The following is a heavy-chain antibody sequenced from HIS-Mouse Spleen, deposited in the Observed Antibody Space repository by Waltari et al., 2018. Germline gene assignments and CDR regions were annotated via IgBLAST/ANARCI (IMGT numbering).Heavy chain of an antibody. V-gene: IGHV4-39*07. CDR3: AREIPYSSSWYDWYFDL. D-gene: IGHD6-13*01. J-gene: IGHJ2*01. CDR2: IYYSGST. CDR1: GGSISSSSYY. Sequence: QLQLQESGPGLVQPSAPLSLTCTVSGGSISSSSYYCRWLRQPPGKGLEWIGSIYYSGSTYYNPSLKSRVTISVDTSKNQFSLKLSSVTAADTAVYYCAREIPYSSSWYDWYFDLWGRGTLVTVSS.